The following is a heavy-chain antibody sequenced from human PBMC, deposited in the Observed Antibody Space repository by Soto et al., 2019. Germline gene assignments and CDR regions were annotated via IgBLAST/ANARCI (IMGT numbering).Heavy chain of an antibody. J-gene: IGHJ4*02. Sequence: ASVKVSCKVSGYTLTELSMHWVRQAPGKGLEWMGGFDPEDGETIYAQKFQGRVTMTEDTSTDTAYMELSSLRSEDTAVYYCATTGDSYSYGLYFDYWGQGTLVTVSS. V-gene: IGHV1-24*01. CDR2: FDPEDGET. D-gene: IGHD5-18*01. CDR1: GYTLTELS. CDR3: ATTGDSYSYGLYFDY.